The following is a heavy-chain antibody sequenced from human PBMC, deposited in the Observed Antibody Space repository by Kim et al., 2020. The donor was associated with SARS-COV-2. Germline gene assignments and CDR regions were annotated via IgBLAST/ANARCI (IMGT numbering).Heavy chain of an antibody. Sequence: ASVKVSCKASGYTFTGYYMHWVRQAPGQGLEWMGWINPNSGGTNYAQKFQGRVTMTRDTSISTAYMELSRLRSDDTAVYYCAKGRYDYVWGSFKGGDDYWGQGTLVTVSS. D-gene: IGHD3-16*01. CDR3: AKGRYDYVWGSFKGGDDY. J-gene: IGHJ4*02. CDR2: INPNSGGT. V-gene: IGHV1-2*02. CDR1: GYTFTGYY.